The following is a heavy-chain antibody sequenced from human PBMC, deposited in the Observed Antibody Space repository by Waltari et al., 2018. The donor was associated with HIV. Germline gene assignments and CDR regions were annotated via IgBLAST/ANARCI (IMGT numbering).Heavy chain of an antibody. V-gene: IGHV4-34*01. Sequence: QVQLQQWGTGLLKPSGTLSLKCAIYGTSFSGYYWSWIRQSPTKVLEWIGEVSYSGATNYNPSFEGRVSISADTSKNQLSLNLTSLTAADTGVYFCARGSQHHDLWGQGTLVAVS. CDR2: VSYSGAT. CDR3: ARGSQHHDL. CDR1: GTSFSGYY. J-gene: IGHJ5*02.